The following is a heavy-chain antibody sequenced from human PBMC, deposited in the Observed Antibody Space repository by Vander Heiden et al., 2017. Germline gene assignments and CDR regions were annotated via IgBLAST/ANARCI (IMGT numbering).Heavy chain of an antibody. D-gene: IGHD2-2*01. CDR1: GGSISSYY. J-gene: IGHJ6*02. Sequence: ESGPGLVKPSETLSLTCTVSGGSISSYYWSWIRQPAGKGLEWIGRIYTSGSTNYNPSLKSRVTMSVDTSKNQFSLKLSSVTAADTAVYYCAADPLIVVVPAANVWGQGTTVTVSS. V-gene: IGHV4-4*07. CDR2: IYTSGST. CDR3: AADPLIVVVPAANV.